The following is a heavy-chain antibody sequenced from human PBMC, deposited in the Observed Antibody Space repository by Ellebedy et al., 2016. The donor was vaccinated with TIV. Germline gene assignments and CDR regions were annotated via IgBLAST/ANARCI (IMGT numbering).Heavy chain of an antibody. CDR3: AREGGSVGARDYYFDY. Sequence: ASVKVSCKASGGTFSSYAISWVRQAPGQGLEWMGWISAYNGNTNYAQKLQGRVTMTTDTSTSTAYMELRSLRSDDTAVYYCAREGGSVGARDYYFDYWGQGTLVTVSS. V-gene: IGHV1-18*01. D-gene: IGHD1-26*01. J-gene: IGHJ4*02. CDR2: ISAYNGNT. CDR1: GGTFSSYA.